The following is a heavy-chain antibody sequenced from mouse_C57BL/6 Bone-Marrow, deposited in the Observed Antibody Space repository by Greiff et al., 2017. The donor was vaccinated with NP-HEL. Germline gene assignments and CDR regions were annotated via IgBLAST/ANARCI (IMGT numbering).Heavy chain of an antibody. V-gene: IGHV1-74*01. J-gene: IGHJ3*01. Sequence: QVQLQQPGAELVKPGASVKVSCKASGYTFTSYWMHWVKQRPGQGLEWIGRIHPSDSDTNYNQKFKGKATLTVDKSSSTAYMQLSSLTSEDSAVYYCAMGRYSKRFAYWGQGTLVTVSA. CDR1: GYTFTSYW. CDR2: IHPSDSDT. D-gene: IGHD2-5*01. CDR3: AMGRYSKRFAY.